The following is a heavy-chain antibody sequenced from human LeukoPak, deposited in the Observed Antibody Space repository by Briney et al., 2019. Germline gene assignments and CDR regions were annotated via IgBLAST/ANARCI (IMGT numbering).Heavy chain of an antibody. J-gene: IGHJ6*02. Sequence: GGSPRLSCAASGFTFSSYSMDWVRQAPGKGLEWVSSISSSSSYIYYADSVKGRFTISRDNAKNSLYLQMNSLRAEDTAVYYCARDHPVWFGELLSYGMDVWGQGTTVTVSS. CDR2: ISSSSSYI. V-gene: IGHV3-21*01. CDR1: GFTFSSYS. D-gene: IGHD3-10*01. CDR3: ARDHPVWFGELLSYGMDV.